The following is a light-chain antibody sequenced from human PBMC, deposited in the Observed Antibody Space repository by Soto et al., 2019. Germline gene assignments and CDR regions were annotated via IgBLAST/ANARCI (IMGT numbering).Light chain of an antibody. V-gene: IGKV3-20*01. CDR3: QKYGSSGT. CDR2: GAS. J-gene: IGKJ1*01. CDR1: QSVSNNY. Sequence: IVLTQSPGTLSLSPGERATLSCRASQSVSNNYLAWYQQKPGQAPRHLIYGASNRATGIPDRFSGSGSGTDFTLTISRLEPEDFAVYYCQKYGSSGTLGQGTKVDIK.